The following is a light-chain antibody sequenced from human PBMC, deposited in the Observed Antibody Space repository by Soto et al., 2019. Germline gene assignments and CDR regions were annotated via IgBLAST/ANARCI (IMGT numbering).Light chain of an antibody. J-gene: IGLJ2*01. V-gene: IGLV2-14*01. CDR1: SSDVGGYNY. CDR2: DVS. CDR3: SSYTSSSPVV. Sequence: QSVLTQPASVSGSPGQSITISCTGTSSDVGGYNYVSWYQQHPGKAPKLMIYDVSNRPSGVSNRFSGFKSGNTASLTISGLQGVGEGGYYCSSYTSSSPVVFGGGTKVTVL.